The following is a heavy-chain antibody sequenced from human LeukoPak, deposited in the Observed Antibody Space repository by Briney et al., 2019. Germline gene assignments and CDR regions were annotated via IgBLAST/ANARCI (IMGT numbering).Heavy chain of an antibody. CDR1: GGSISSSSYS. D-gene: IGHD4-17*01. Sequence: PSETLSLTCTASGGSISSSSYSWGWFRQSPGKGLEWFGSIYYSGSTYYNPSLKSRVTISVDTSKNQFSLKLSSVTAADTAVYYCARTVWGGDYGDYLFDYWGQGTLVTVSS. J-gene: IGHJ4*02. CDR3: ARTVWGGDYGDYLFDY. V-gene: IGHV4-39*07. CDR2: IYYSGST.